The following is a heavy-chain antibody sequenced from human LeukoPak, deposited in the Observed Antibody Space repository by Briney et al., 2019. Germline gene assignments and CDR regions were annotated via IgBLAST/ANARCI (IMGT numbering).Heavy chain of an antibody. J-gene: IGHJ4*02. CDR2: IKQDGSEK. CDR3: ARDDYGDYGTR. V-gene: IGHV3-7*01. Sequence: GGSLRLSCVVSGFTFGRYWMSWVRQAPGKGLEWVANIKQDGSEKYYVDSVKGRFTISRDNAKNSLYLQMNSLRAEDTAVYYCARDDYGDYGTRWGQGTLVTVSS. D-gene: IGHD4-17*01. CDR1: GFTFGRYW.